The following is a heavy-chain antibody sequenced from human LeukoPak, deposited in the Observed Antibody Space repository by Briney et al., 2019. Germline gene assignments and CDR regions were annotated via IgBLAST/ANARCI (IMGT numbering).Heavy chain of an antibody. CDR1: GYTLTSYD. Sequence: ASVKVSCKASGYTLTSYDINWVRQATGQGLEWMGWMNPNSGKTGYAQKFQGRVTITRNTSISTAYMELSSLRSEDTAVYYCARVIGYTQGFDYWGQGTLVTVSS. J-gene: IGHJ4*02. V-gene: IGHV1-8*01. CDR3: ARVIGYTQGFDY. D-gene: IGHD5-18*01. CDR2: MNPNSGKT.